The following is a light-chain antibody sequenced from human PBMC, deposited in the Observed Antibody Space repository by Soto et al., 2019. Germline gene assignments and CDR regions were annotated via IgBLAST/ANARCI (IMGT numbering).Light chain of an antibody. V-gene: IGKV3-15*01. Sequence: QSPATLSVSPXXRATLSCXASQGVGSTLAWYQQAPGQAPRLLIYDASTRATGIPARFSGDGSGTEFTLTISSLQSDDIAVYYCQHYKTWPLSFGGGTRVEI. CDR1: QGVGST. CDR2: DAS. J-gene: IGKJ4*01. CDR3: QHYKTWPLS.